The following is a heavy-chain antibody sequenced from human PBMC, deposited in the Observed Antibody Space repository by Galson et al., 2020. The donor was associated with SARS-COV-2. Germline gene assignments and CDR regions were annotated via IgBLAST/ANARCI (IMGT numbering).Heavy chain of an antibody. CDR3: AREGGNYRNFDY. CDR1: GFTLRSYW. CDR2: INSDERII. V-gene: IGHV3-74*01. J-gene: IGHJ4*02. D-gene: IGHD1-26*01. Sequence: GESLKISCAVSGFTLRSYWMHWVRQAPGKGLVWVSRINSDERIINYAASVKGRFTVSRDNAKNTLYLQVNSLRAEETAVYYCAREGGNYRNFDYWGQGTLVTVSS.